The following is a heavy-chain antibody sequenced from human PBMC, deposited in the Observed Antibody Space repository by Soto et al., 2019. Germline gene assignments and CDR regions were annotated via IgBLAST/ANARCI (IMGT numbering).Heavy chain of an antibody. V-gene: IGHV4-30-4*01. Sequence: SETLSLTCTVSGGSISSGDYYWSWIRQPPGKGLEWIGYIYYSGSTYYNPSLKSRVTISVDTSKNQFSLKLSSVTAADTAVYYCARDLGLGYGSDDGYYYCGMDVWGQGITVT. CDR2: IYYSGST. J-gene: IGHJ6*02. CDR3: ARDLGLGYGSDDGYYYCGMDV. D-gene: IGHD3-10*01. CDR1: GGSISSGDYY.